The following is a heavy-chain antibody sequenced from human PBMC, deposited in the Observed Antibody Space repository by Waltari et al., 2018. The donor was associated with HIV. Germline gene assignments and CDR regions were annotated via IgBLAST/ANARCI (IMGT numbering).Heavy chain of an antibody. J-gene: IGHJ3*02. CDR3: ARERRPDAFDI. V-gene: IGHV4-39*02. Sequence: QLQLQESGPGLVKPSETLSLTCTVSGRSISSSSYYWGWIRQPPGKGLEWIGSIYYSGSTYYNPSLKSRVTISVDTSKNQFSLKLSSVTAADTAVYYCARERRPDAFDIWGQGTMVTVSS. CDR1: GRSISSSSYY. CDR2: IYYSGST.